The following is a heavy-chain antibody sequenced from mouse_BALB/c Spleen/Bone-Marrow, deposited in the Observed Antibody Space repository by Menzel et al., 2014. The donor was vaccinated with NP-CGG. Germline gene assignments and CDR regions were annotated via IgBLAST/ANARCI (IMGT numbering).Heavy chain of an antibody. Sequence: DVMLVESGGGLVQPGGSLKLSCAASGFDFSRYWMSWARQAPGKGLEWIGEINPDSNTINYTPSLKDKFIISRDNAKNTLYLQMSKVRSEDTALYYCARRGLGRWYFDVWGAGTTVTVSS. V-gene: IGHV4-1*02. CDR3: ARRGLGRWYFDV. CDR2: INPDSNTI. D-gene: IGHD4-1*01. CDR1: GFDFSRYW. J-gene: IGHJ1*01.